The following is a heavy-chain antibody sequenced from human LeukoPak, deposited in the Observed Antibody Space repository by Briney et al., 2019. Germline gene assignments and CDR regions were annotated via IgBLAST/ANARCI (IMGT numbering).Heavy chain of an antibody. CDR1: GYTFTSYG. D-gene: IGHD3-22*01. V-gene: IGHV1-18*01. J-gene: IGHJ3*02. Sequence: ASVKVSCKASGYTFTSYGISWVRRAPGQGLGWVGWISAYNGNTNYAQKFQGRVTMTRDTSISTAYMELSRLRSDDTAVYYCARDRVGTYYYDSSGLGTAFDIWGQGTMVTVSS. CDR3: ARDRVGTYYYDSSGLGTAFDI. CDR2: ISAYNGNT.